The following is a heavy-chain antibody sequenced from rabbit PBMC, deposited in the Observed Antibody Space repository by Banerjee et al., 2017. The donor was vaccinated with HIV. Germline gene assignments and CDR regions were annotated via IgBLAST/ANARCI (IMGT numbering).Heavy chain of an antibody. CDR2: INTSSGNT. V-gene: IGHV1S45*01. CDR1: GFSFSNRYV. CDR3: ARGVSTSGRGYGL. J-gene: IGHJ4*01. Sequence: QEQLEESGGGLVKPEGSLTLTCKASGFSFSNRYVMCWVRQAPGKGLEWIACINTSSGNTVYASWAKGRFTISRTSSTTVALQMTSLTAADTSTYFCARGVSTSGRGYGLWGPGTLVTVS. D-gene: IGHD4-1*01.